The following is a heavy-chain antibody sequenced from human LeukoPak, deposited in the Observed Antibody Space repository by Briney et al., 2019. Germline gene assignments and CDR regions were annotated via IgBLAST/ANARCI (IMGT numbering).Heavy chain of an antibody. Sequence: GGSLRLPCAASGFTFSSYAMSWVRQAPGKGLEWVSAISGSGGSTYYADSVKGRFTISRDNSKNTLYLQMNSLRAEDTAVYYCAKAYYGSGRTPFDYWGQGTLVTVSS. CDR2: ISGSGGST. V-gene: IGHV3-23*01. CDR1: GFTFSSYA. J-gene: IGHJ4*02. D-gene: IGHD3-10*01. CDR3: AKAYYGSGRTPFDY.